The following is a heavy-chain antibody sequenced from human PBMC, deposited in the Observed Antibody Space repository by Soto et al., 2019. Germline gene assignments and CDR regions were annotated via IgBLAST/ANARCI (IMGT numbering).Heavy chain of an antibody. CDR1: AYTNTNHG. CDR3: ARPPAVSFPVDC. Sequence: GGALKIFWVSVAYTNTNHGRAWVREMPGKGLEWMGIIYPSDSYTNYSPSFQGHVTISADKSISTAYLQWSSLKASDTAMSYCARPPAVSFPVDCWAERLLVTVSS. CDR2: IYPSDSYT. V-gene: IGHV5-10-1*01. D-gene: IGHD3-10*01. J-gene: IGHJ4*02.